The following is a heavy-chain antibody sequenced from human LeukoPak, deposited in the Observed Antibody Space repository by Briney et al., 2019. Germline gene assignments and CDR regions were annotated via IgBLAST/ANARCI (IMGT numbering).Heavy chain of an antibody. V-gene: IGHV4-59*01. D-gene: IGHD2-2*01. CDR2: IYYSGST. J-gene: IGHJ6*03. CDR3: ARMPVPNYYYYYMDV. CDR1: GGSISSYY. Sequence: SETLSLTCTVSGGSISSYYWSWIRQPPGKGLEWIGYIYYSGSTNYNPSLKSRVTISVDTSKNQFSLKLSSVTAADTAVYYCARMPVPNYYYYYMDVWGKGTTVTVSS.